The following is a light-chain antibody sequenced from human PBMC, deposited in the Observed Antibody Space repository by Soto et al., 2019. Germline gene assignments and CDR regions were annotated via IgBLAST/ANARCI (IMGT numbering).Light chain of an antibody. J-gene: IGKJ4*01. CDR1: QSVVTN. V-gene: IGKV3-15*01. CDR3: QQYGHCPALT. CDR2: SAS. Sequence: EIVMTQSPVTLSVSPGERATLSCRASQSVVTNVAWYQQKHGQTPRLLIYSASKRAAGIPDRFSGSGSGTDFTLTSSTLPSEDFAVYYCQQYGHCPALTFGGGTKVEIK.